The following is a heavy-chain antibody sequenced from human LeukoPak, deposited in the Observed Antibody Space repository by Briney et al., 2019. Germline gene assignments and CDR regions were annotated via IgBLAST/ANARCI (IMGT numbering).Heavy chain of an antibody. CDR2: IYYSGST. J-gene: IGHJ4*02. CDR1: GVSISSTSYY. D-gene: IGHD1-26*01. CDR3: ARRALGGAYFDY. Sequence: PSETLSLTCSVSGVSISSTSYYWGWIRQPPGKGLEWIANIYYSGSTYYNPSLKSRVTISLDTSKNQFSLKVRSVTAADTAVYYCARRALGGAYFDYWGQGALVTVSS. V-gene: IGHV4-39*01.